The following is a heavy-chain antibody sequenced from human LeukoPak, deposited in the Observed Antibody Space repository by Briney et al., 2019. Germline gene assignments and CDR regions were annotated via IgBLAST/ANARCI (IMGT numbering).Heavy chain of an antibody. D-gene: IGHD6-19*01. V-gene: IGHV3-7*01. J-gene: IGHJ4*02. CDR1: GFTFSSYW. CDR3: ASTGIAVAGIGSYYLDY. CDR2: IKQDGSEK. Sequence: PGGSLRLSCAASGFTFSSYWMSWVRQAPGKGLEWVANIKQDGSEKYYVDSVKGRFTISRDNAKNSLYLQMNSLRAEDTAVYCCASTGIAVAGIGSYYLDYWGQGTLVTVSS.